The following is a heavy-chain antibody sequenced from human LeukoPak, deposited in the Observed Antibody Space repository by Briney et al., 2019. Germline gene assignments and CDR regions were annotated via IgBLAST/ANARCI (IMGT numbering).Heavy chain of an antibody. Sequence: GGSLRLSCAASGFTFSGSAMHWVRQASGKGLEWVGRIRSKANGYATAYAASVKGRFTISRDDSKNTAYLQMNSLKTEDTAVYYCTRQVDIVVVVAANHYYYYYMDVWGKGTTVTVSS. J-gene: IGHJ6*03. CDR3: TRQVDIVVVVAANHYYYYYMDV. CDR1: GFTFSGSA. V-gene: IGHV3-73*01. CDR2: IRSKANGYAT. D-gene: IGHD2-15*01.